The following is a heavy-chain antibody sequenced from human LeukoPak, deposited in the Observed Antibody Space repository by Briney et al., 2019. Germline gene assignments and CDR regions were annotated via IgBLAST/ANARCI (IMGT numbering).Heavy chain of an antibody. CDR1: GYTFTGYY. J-gene: IGHJ5*02. D-gene: IGHD6-13*01. CDR2: INPNSGGT. CDR3: AREYSSSWGNWFDP. Sequence: GAAVKVSCKSSGYTFTGYYMHWVRQAPGQGLEWMGWINPNSGGTNYAQKFQGRVTMTRDTSISTAYMELSRLRSDDTAVYYCAREYSSSWGNWFDPWGQGTLVTVSS. V-gene: IGHV1-2*02.